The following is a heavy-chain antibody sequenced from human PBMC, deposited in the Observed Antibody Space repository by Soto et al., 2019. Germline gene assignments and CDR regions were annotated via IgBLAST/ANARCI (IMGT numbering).Heavy chain of an antibody. CDR1: GGTFSSYA. J-gene: IGHJ6*02. Sequence: QVQLVQSGAEVKKPGSSVKVSCKASGGTFSSYAISWVRQAPGQGLEWMGGIIPIFGTANYAQKFQGRVTITADESTSTAYMELSSLRSEDTAVYYCARVYYYDSSGYFQGRGCMDVWGQGTTVTVSS. V-gene: IGHV1-69*01. CDR2: IIPIFGTA. D-gene: IGHD3-22*01. CDR3: ARVYYYDSSGYFQGRGCMDV.